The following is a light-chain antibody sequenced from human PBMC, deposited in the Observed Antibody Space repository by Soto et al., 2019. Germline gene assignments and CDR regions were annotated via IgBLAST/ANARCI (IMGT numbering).Light chain of an antibody. CDR1: QTILYSSNNKNY. CDR3: QQYYTSPTWT. Sequence: DIVMTQSPDSLAVSLGERATINCKSSQTILYSSNNKNYLAWFQQKPGQPPKLLIYWATTRESGVPDRFSGSGSATDFTLTISSLQAEDVAIYYCQQYYTSPTWTFGQGTKMDIK. V-gene: IGKV4-1*01. CDR2: WAT. J-gene: IGKJ1*01.